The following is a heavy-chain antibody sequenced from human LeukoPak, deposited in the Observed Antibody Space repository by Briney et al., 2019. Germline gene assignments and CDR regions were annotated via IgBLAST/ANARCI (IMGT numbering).Heavy chain of an antibody. CDR3: AKVQVTRLTLYFFDF. J-gene: IGHJ4*02. D-gene: IGHD4-17*01. CDR2: ISGPGGST. CDR1: GFTFSSYA. V-gene: IGHV3-23*01. Sequence: GGSLRLSCAASGFTFSSYAMSWVRQAPGKGLEWVSTISGPGGSTYYADSVKGQFTISRDNSKNTVYLQMNSLIAEDTAVYYCAKVQVTRLTLYFFDFWGQGTLVTVSS.